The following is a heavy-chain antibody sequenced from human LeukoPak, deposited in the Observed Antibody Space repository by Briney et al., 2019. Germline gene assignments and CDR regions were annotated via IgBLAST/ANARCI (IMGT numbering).Heavy chain of an antibody. D-gene: IGHD6-13*01. CDR1: GFPFSSYA. CDR2: ISSDGSNK. Sequence: GGSLRLSCTPSGFPFSSYAMHWVRQSPDKALEWVAVISSDGSNKYYADSVKGRFTISRDNSKNTLYLQMNSLRAEDTAVYYCARDLRAIAAAVFDYWGQGSLVTVSS. J-gene: IGHJ4*02. V-gene: IGHV3-30-3*01. CDR3: ARDLRAIAAAVFDY.